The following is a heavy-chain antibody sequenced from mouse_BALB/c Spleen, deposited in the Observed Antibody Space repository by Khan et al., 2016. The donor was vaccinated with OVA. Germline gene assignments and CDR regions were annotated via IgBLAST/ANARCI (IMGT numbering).Heavy chain of an antibody. J-gene: IGHJ2*01. CDR1: GYSFTGYF. Sequence: IQLVQSGPELVRPGASVKLSCKASGYSFTGYFMNWVMQSPGKSLEWIGRINPHIGETFYNQRFKDKATLTVDESSSTAHMELRSLASEDSAVYYCTRIYRSDFDYWGQGTTLTVSS. V-gene: IGHV1-20*02. CDR3: TRIYRSDFDY. D-gene: IGHD1-1*01. CDR2: INPHIGET.